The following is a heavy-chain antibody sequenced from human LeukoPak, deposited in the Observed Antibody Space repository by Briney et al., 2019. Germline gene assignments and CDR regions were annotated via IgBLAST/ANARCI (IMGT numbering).Heavy chain of an antibody. V-gene: IGHV4-59*08. D-gene: IGHD2-15*01. CDR1: GGSISSYY. CDR2: IYYSGST. CDR3: ARHIGGWFDP. J-gene: IGHJ5*02. Sequence: PSETLSLTCTVSGGSISSYYWSWIRQPPGKGLEWIGYIYYSGSTNYNPSLKSRVTISVDTSKNQFSLKLSSVTAADTAVYYCARHIGGWFDPWGQGTLVTVSS.